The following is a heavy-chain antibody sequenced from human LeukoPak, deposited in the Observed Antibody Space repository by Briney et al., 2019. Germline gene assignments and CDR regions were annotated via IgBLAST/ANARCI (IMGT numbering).Heavy chain of an antibody. J-gene: IGHJ3*02. D-gene: IGHD3-10*01. V-gene: IGHV3-30-3*02. Sequence: PGGSLRLSCAASGFTFSSYAMHWVRQAPGKGLEWVAVISYDGSNKYYADSVKGRFTISRDNSKNTLYLQMNSLRAEDTAVYYCAGPNSGGGSTGPYGSGAMGAFDIWGQGTMVTVSS. CDR1: GFTFSSYA. CDR2: ISYDGSNK. CDR3: AGPNSGGGSTGPYGSGAMGAFDI.